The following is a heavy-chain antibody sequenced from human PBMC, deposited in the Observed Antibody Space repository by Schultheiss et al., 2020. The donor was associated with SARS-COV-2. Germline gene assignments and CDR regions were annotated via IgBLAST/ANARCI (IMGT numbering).Heavy chain of an antibody. J-gene: IGHJ4*02. CDR1: GFTFSSYA. Sequence: GGSLRLSCAASGFTFSSYAMHWVRQAPGKGLEYVSAISSNGGSTYYADSVKGRFTISRDNAKNSLYLQMNSLRAEDTAVYYCARDSAITGDYFDYWGQGTLVTVSS. V-gene: IGHV3-64*04. CDR3: ARDSAITGDYFDY. D-gene: IGHD3-16*01. CDR2: ISSNGGST.